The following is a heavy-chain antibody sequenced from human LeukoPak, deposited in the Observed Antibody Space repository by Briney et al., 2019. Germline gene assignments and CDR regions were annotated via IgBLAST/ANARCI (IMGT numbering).Heavy chain of an antibody. Sequence: SETLSPTCSVSGGSISSYYWSWIRQPPGKGLEWIGYIYYSGSTNYNPSLKSRVTISVDTSKNQFSLKLSSVTAADTAVYYCARHVGYYYYMDVWGKGTTVTVSS. CDR3: ARHVGYYYYMDV. CDR1: GGSISSYY. CDR2: IYYSGST. D-gene: IGHD1-26*01. J-gene: IGHJ6*03. V-gene: IGHV4-59*08.